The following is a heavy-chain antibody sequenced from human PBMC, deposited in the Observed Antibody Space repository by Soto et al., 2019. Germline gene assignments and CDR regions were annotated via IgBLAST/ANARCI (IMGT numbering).Heavy chain of an antibody. Sequence: QVQLVESGGGVVQPGRSLTVSCEASGFTFSSYGMHWVRQAPGKGLDWVAVITKDGSSKYYADSVKGRFTISRDNSRNMLSLQMNTLRAEDTALYYCVRDDDGLQNGMDVWGQGTTVTVSS. J-gene: IGHJ6*02. CDR1: GFTFSSYG. CDR3: VRDDDGLQNGMDV. D-gene: IGHD4-17*01. V-gene: IGHV3-33*01. CDR2: ITKDGSSK.